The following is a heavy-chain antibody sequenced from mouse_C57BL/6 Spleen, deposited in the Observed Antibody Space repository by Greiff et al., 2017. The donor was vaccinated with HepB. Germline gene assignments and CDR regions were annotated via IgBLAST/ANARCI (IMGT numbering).Heavy chain of an antibody. V-gene: IGHV1-64*01. CDR2: IHPNSGST. CDR3: ARVATVVEDWFAY. J-gene: IGHJ3*01. D-gene: IGHD1-1*01. CDR1: GYTFTSYW. Sequence: QVQLQQPGAELVKPGASVKLSCKASGYTFTSYWMHWVKQRPGQGLEWIGMIHPNSGSTNYNEKFKSKATLTVDKSSSTAYMQLSSLTSEDSAVYYCARVATVVEDWFAYWGQGTLVTVSA.